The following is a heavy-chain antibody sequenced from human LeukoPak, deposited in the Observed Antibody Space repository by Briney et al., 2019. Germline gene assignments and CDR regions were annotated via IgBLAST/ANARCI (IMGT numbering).Heavy chain of an antibody. CDR1: GFTFSGSA. CDR3: TRRESQGSSTNWYFDL. J-gene: IGHJ2*01. D-gene: IGHD6-6*01. CDR2: IRSRRDTYAT. Sequence: GGSLKLSCAASGFTFSGSAIHWVRQASGKGLEWVARIRSRRDTYATAYAASVKGRFTISRDDSNNTAYLQMNSLKTEDTAVYYCTRRESQGSSTNWYFDLWAVAPWSLSPQ. V-gene: IGHV3-73*01.